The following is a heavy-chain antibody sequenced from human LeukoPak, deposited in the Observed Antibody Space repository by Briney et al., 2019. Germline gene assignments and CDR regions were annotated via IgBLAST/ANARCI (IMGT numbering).Heavy chain of an antibody. Sequence: SETLSLTCTVSGGSISTYYWNWLRQPPGKGLEWIGYIDYSGTANINPSLKSRGTLSIDTSRNQFSLELSSVTAADTAMYYCARAGGSYSFDYWGQGSRVTVSS. D-gene: IGHD1-26*01. V-gene: IGHV4-59*01. J-gene: IGHJ4*02. CDR2: IDYSGTA. CDR1: GGSISTYY. CDR3: ARAGGSYSFDY.